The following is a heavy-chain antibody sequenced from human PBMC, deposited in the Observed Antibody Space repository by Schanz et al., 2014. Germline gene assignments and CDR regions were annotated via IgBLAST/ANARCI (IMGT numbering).Heavy chain of an antibody. CDR2: VPFDGSQK. Sequence: QVQLVESGGGVVQPGRSLRLSCAASGFNFGSHGMHWVRQAPGKGLEWVAFVPFDGSQKFYADSVKGRFTISRDNSKNTLFLQMNSLRVEDSAIYYCAKDISDTSGKDDYWGQGTLVTVSS. CDR1: GFNFGSHG. J-gene: IGHJ4*02. D-gene: IGHD3-22*01. CDR3: AKDISDTSGKDDY. V-gene: IGHV3-30*19.